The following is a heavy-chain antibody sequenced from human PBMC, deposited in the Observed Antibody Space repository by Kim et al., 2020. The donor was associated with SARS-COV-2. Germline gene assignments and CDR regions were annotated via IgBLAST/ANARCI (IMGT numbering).Heavy chain of an antibody. J-gene: IGHJ5*02. Sequence: ASVKVSCKASGYTFTSYDINWVRQATGQGLEWMGWMNPNSGNTGYAQKFQGRVTMTRYTSISTAYMELSSLRSEDTAVYYCARAGRYFDWLRTTLHRNWFDPWGQGTLVTVSS. CDR2: MNPNSGNT. D-gene: IGHD3-9*01. V-gene: IGHV1-8*01. CDR1: GYTFTSYD. CDR3: ARAGRYFDWLRTTLHRNWFDP.